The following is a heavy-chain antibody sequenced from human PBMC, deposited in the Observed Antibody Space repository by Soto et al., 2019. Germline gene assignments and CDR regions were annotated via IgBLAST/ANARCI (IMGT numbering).Heavy chain of an antibody. CDR1: GYPVTAYY. D-gene: IGHD3-3*01. Sequence: QLHLVQSGAVVKKPGASVTVSCSASGYPVTAYYMHWVRQAPGRGLEWMGGINPATGAAKYTQKFQGRVTMTRDTATSTVFMELSGLTSGDTAVFYWARGGGVGVAGSAAFDMWGQGTLVTVSS. J-gene: IGHJ3*02. V-gene: IGHV1-2*02. CDR3: ARGGGVGVAGSAAFDM. CDR2: INPATGAA.